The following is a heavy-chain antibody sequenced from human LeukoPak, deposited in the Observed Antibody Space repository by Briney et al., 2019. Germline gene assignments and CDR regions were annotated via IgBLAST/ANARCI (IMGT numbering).Heavy chain of an antibody. J-gene: IGHJ4*02. V-gene: IGHV1-8*03. CDR2: MNPNSGNT. Sequence: ASVTVSSKASGYTFTSYDINWVRQATGQGLEWMGWMNPNSGNTDYAQKFQGRVTITRNTSISTAYMELSSLRSEDTAVYYCARNRVDYYDSSGYYGGFDYWGQGTLVTVSS. CDR1: GYTFTSYD. CDR3: ARNRVDYYDSSGYYGGFDY. D-gene: IGHD3-22*01.